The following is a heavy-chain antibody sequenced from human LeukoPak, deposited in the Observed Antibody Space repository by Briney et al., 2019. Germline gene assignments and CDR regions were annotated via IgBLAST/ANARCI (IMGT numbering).Heavy chain of an antibody. Sequence: GGSLRLSCAASGFTFDDYAMHWVRQAPGKGLEWVSGISWNSGTIGYADSVEGRFTISRDNAKNSLYLQMNSLRPEDTALYYCAKVPYCRGGNCYVYFDYWGQGTLVTVSS. CDR2: ISWNSGTI. CDR1: GFTFDDYA. D-gene: IGHD2-15*01. V-gene: IGHV3-9*01. J-gene: IGHJ4*02. CDR3: AKVPYCRGGNCYVYFDY.